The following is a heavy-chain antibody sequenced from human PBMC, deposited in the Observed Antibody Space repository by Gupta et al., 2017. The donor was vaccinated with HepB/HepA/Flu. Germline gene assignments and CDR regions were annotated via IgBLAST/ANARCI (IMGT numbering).Heavy chain of an antibody. D-gene: IGHD6-19*01. J-gene: IGHJ4*02. V-gene: IGHV4-31*02. CDR1: GGSISSGGYY. CDR2: IYYSGST. CDR3: ARASAAGICFDY. Sequence: TGSGGSISSGGYYWSWIRQHPGKGLEWIGYIYYSGSTYYNPSLKSRVTISVDTSKNQFSLKLSSVTAADTAVYYCARASAAGICFDYGCQGTMVTVSS.